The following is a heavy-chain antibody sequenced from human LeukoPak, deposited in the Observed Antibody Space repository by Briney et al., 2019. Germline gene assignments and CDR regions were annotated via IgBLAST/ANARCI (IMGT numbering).Heavy chain of an antibody. CDR1: GYTFTSYG. D-gene: IGHD3-22*01. J-gene: IGHJ4*02. CDR3: ARIPGGRYYYDICSCHAGVDY. CDR2: ISAYNGNT. V-gene: IGHV1-18*01. Sequence: ASVKVSCKASGYTFTSYGISWVRQAPGQGLEWMGWISAYNGNTNYAQKLQGRVTMTPDTSTSTAYMELRSLRSDDTAVYYCARIPGGRYYYDICSCHAGVDYWGQGTLVTVSS.